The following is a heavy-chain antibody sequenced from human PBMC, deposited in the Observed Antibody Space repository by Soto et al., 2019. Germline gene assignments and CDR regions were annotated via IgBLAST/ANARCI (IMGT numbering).Heavy chain of an antibody. V-gene: IGHV4-30-4*01. CDR1: GRSISSGDFY. D-gene: IGHD3-16*01. Sequence: SETLSLTCTVSGRSISSGDFYWSWLRQPPGKGLEWIGNIYYAGSAYYNPSLKSRVTISIDTSKNQLSLKLGSVTAADTAVYYCARRWGDYFDYWGQGTLVTVSS. J-gene: IGHJ4*02. CDR3: ARRWGDYFDY. CDR2: IYYAGSA.